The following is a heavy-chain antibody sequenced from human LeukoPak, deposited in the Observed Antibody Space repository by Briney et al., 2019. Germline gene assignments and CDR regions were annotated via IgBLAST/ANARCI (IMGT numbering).Heavy chain of an antibody. Sequence: GGSLRLSCAASGFTFSDYYMSWIRQAPGKGLEWVSYISHSGTTIYYADSMKGRFTISRDNAKNSLYLQLNSLRAEDTAVYYCARDTYYYDSRAYLIDYWGQGTLVTVSS. CDR2: ISHSGTTI. J-gene: IGHJ4*02. CDR1: GFTFSDYY. CDR3: ARDTYYYDSRAYLIDY. V-gene: IGHV3-11*01. D-gene: IGHD3-22*01.